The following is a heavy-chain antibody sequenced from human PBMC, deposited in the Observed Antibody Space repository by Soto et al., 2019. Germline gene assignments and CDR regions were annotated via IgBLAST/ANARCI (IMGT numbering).Heavy chain of an antibody. V-gene: IGHV4-34*01. J-gene: IGHJ6*03. CDR2: INHSGST. CDR1: GGSFSGYY. D-gene: IGHD2-2*01. Sequence: QVQLQQWGAGLLKPSETLSLTCGVYGGSFSGYYWSWIRQTPGKGLEWIGEINHSGSTNYNPSLKSRVTLSPDTSINQFSLRLNSVTAADTAVYYCARGVAPAAYYYYMDVWGTGTTVTVSS. CDR3: ARGVAPAAYYYYMDV.